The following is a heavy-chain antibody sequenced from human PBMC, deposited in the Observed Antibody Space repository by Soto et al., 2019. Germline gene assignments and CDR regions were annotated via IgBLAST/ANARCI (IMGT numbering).Heavy chain of an antibody. Sequence: PGGSLRLSCAVSGFICSSYDMSWVRQAPGKGLEWVSTILVGGSTHYEDSVKGRFTISRDTSKNTVYLQMNSLTAGDTAFYYCAKATATSGGAFEIYGQGTMVTVPS. CDR3: AKATATSGGAFEI. V-gene: IGHV3-23*01. D-gene: IGHD1-1*01. CDR2: ILVGGST. J-gene: IGHJ3*02. CDR1: GFICSSYD.